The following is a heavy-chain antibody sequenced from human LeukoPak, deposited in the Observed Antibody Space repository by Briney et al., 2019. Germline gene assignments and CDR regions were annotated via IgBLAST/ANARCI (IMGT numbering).Heavy chain of an antibody. CDR3: ARGPYCTNGVCYRDAFDI. CDR1: GGSFSGYY. CDR2: INHSGST. J-gene: IGHJ3*02. V-gene: IGHV4-34*01. Sequence: SETLSLTCAVYGGSFSGYYWSWIRQPPGKGLEWIGEINHSGSTNYNPPLKSRVTISVDTSKNQFSLKLSSVTAADTAVYYCARGPYCTNGVCYRDAFDIWGQGTMVTVSS. D-gene: IGHD2-8*01.